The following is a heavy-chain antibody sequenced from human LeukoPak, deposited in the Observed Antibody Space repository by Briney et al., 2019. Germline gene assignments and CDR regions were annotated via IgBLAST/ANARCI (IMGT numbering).Heavy chain of an antibody. CDR3: VRDGEGVAISVNFWFDP. V-gene: IGHV1-8*01. CDR1: GFTLTNYD. D-gene: IGHD3-10*01. J-gene: IGHJ5*02. CDR2: MNPNNGNT. Sequence: ASVKVSCKASGFTLTNYDINWVRQAPGQGLEWMGWMNPNNGNTGYARKFQGRVTMTRDTSISTAYMELRSLTSEDTAIYYCVRDGEGVAISVNFWFDPWGQGTLVTVSS.